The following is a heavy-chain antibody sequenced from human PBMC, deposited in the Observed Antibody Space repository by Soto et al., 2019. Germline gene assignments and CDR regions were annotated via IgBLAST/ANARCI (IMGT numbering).Heavy chain of an antibody. CDR1: GYTFTSYG. CDR2: ISAYNGNT. CDR3: ARGDNSPYTGYCSSTSCHPHILPDY. V-gene: IGHV1-18*01. Sequence: GASVKVSCKASGYTFTSYGISWVRQAPGQGLEWMGWISAYNGNTDYAQKLQGRVTMTTDTSTSTAYMELRSLRSEDTAVYYCARGDNSPYTGYCSSTSCHPHILPDYWGQGTLVTVSS. J-gene: IGHJ4*02. D-gene: IGHD2-2*01.